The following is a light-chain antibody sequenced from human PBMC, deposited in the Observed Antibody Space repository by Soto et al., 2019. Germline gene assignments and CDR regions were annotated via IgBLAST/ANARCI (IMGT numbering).Light chain of an antibody. V-gene: IGLV2-14*01. CDR3: YSYTTSSTYV. J-gene: IGLJ1*01. CDR1: SSDVGYYNY. CDR2: HVR. Sequence: QSALTQPASVSGSPGQSITISCPGTSSDVGYYNYVSWYQQHPAKAPKLIISHVRNRPSGVSNRFSASKSGNTASLTISGLQAEDEADYYCYSYTTSSTYVFGTGTKLTVL.